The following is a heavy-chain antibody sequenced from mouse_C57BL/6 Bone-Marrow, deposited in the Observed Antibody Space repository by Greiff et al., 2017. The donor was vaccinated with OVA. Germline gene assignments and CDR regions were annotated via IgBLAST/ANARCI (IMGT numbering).Heavy chain of an antibody. Sequence: DVKLQESGPGLVKPSQSLSLTCSVTGYSITSGYYWNWIRQFPGNKLEWMGYISYDGSNNYNPSLKNRISITRDTSKNQFFLKLNAVTTEDTATYYCAIDSSGPRFAYWGQGTLVTVSA. CDR2: ISYDGSN. D-gene: IGHD3-2*02. V-gene: IGHV3-6*01. CDR3: AIDSSGPRFAY. J-gene: IGHJ3*01. CDR1: GYSITSGYY.